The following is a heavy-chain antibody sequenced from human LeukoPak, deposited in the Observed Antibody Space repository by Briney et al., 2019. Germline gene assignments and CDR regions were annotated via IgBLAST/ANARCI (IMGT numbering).Heavy chain of an antibody. CDR3: ARERQDTVIHSGAFDI. Sequence: GRSLILSCAASGFTFSNLFMHCVRQAPGKGLVHVADIASDGSHTFYVESVKGRFNISRDNSKNTLYLQMNSLRAEDTAVYFCARERQDTVIHSGAFDIWGQGTMVTVSS. CDR1: GFTFSNLF. V-gene: IGHV3-30*01. D-gene: IGHD2-21*02. J-gene: IGHJ3*02. CDR2: IASDGSHT.